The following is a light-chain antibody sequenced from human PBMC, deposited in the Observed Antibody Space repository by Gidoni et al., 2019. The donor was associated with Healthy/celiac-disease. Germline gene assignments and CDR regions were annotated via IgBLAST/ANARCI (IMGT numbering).Light chain of an antibody. CDR2: GAS. Sequence: EIVLTQSPGTLSLSPGERATLSCRASQSVSSSYLAWYQQKPGQAPRLLIYGASSRATGIPDRFSGCGSGTDFTLTISRLEPEDFAVYYCQQAWTFGQGTKVEIK. J-gene: IGKJ1*01. CDR3: QQAWT. V-gene: IGKV3-20*01. CDR1: QSVSSSY.